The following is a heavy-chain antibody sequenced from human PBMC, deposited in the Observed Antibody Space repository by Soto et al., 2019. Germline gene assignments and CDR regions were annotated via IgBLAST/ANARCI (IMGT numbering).Heavy chain of an antibody. Sequence: SQTLSLTCAISGDSVSSNSAAWTWIRQSPSRGLEWLGRTYYRSKWYNDYAVSVKSRITINPDTSKNQFSLQLNSVTPEDTAVYYCARVHCSGGSCKQGFDYWGQGTLVTVSS. CDR3: ARVHCSGGSCKQGFDY. CDR2: TYYRSKWYN. J-gene: IGHJ4*02. V-gene: IGHV6-1*01. D-gene: IGHD2-15*01. CDR1: GDSVSSNSAA.